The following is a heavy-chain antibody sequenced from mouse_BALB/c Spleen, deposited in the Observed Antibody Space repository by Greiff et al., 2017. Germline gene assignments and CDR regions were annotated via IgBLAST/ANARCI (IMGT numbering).Heavy chain of an antibody. CDR2: IDPANGNT. D-gene: IGHD2-3*01. V-gene: IGHV14-3*02. Sequence: VQLQQSGAELVQPGASVKLSCTASGFNIKDTYMHWVKQRPEQGLEWIGRIDPANGNTKYDPKFQGKATISADTSSNTANLQLSSLTSEETAVYYCASNGYYEEGTMDNWGQGASVTVAA. CDR1: GFNIKDTY. J-gene: IGHJ4*01. CDR3: ASNGYYEEGTMDN.